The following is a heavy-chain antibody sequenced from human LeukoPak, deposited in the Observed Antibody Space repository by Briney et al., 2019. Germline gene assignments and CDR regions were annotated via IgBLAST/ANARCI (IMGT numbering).Heavy chain of an antibody. J-gene: IGHJ4*02. CDR3: RVVTQVFDY. Sequence: PGGSLKLSCAASGFTFSGSAMHWVRQASGKGLEWVGRIRSKANSYATAYAASVKGRFTISRDDSKNTAYLQMNSLKTEDTAVYYCRVVTQVFDYWGQGTLVTVSS. CDR1: GFTFSGSA. D-gene: IGHD4-23*01. V-gene: IGHV3-73*01. CDR2: IRSKANSYAT.